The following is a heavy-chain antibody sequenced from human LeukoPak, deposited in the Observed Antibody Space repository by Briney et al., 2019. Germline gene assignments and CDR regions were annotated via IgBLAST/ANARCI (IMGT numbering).Heavy chain of an antibody. CDR1: GFTFSSYE. CDR3: ARESKGYGDYYFDY. V-gene: IGHV3-48*03. CDR2: ISSSGSTI. Sequence: GGSLRLSCAASGFTFSSYEMNWVRQAPGKGPEWVSYISSSGSTIYYADSVKGRFTISRDNAKNSLYLQMNSLRAEDTAVYYCARESKGYGDYYFDYWGQGTLVAVSS. D-gene: IGHD4-17*01. J-gene: IGHJ4*02.